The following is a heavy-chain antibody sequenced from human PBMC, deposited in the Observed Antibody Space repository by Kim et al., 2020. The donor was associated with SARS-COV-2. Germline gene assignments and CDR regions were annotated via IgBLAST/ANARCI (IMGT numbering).Heavy chain of an antibody. CDR1: GFTFSSYD. D-gene: IGHD3-3*01. V-gene: IGHV3-48*03. CDR2: ISSSGSYI. J-gene: IGHJ6*03. Sequence: GGSLRLSCAASGFTFSSYDMHWVRQAPGKGLEWVSYISSSGSYIYYADSVKGRFTISRDNAKNSLYLQMNSLRADDTAVYYCARAMGRFLVHIWGKASTV. CDR3: ARAMGRFLVHI.